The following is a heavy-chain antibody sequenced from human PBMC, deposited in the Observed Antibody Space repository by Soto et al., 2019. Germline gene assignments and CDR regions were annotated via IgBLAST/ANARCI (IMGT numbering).Heavy chain of an antibody. J-gene: IGHJ3*02. CDR1: GGSISSYY. V-gene: IGHV4-59*08. CDR2: IYYSGST. CDR3: ARHVRGYSGYDAFDI. D-gene: IGHD5-12*01. Sequence: PSETLSLTCTVSGGSISSYYWSWIRQPPGKGLEWIGYIYYSGSTNYNPSLKSRVTISVDTSKNQFSLKLSSVTAADTAVYYCARHVRGYSGYDAFDIWGQGTMVTVSS.